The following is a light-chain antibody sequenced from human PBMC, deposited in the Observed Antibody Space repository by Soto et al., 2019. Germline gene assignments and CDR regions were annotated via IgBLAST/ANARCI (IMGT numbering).Light chain of an antibody. J-gene: IGKJ4*01. CDR1: QNINNY. Sequence: MTQSPSSLSASVGDRVTITCQASQNINNYLDWYLQKPGQSPQLLIYLGSNRASGVPDRFSGSGSGTDFTLKISRVEAEDVGVYYCMQALQTPQLTFGGGTKVDIK. V-gene: IGKV2-28*01. CDR2: LGS. CDR3: MQALQTPQLT.